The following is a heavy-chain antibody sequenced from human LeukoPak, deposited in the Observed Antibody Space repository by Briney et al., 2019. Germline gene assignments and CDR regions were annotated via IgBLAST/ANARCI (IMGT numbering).Heavy chain of an antibody. J-gene: IGHJ4*02. CDR2: ISISGSKT. V-gene: IGHV3-23*01. CDR3: ANEIRPNDY. D-gene: IGHD4-17*01. Sequence: GGSLRLSCAASAFYFSSHAMTWVRQAPGKGLEWVSAISISGSKTYYADSVKGRFTISRDNSKNTLYLQMNSLRAEDTAVYYCANEIRPNDYWGQGTQVTVSS. CDR1: AFYFSSHA.